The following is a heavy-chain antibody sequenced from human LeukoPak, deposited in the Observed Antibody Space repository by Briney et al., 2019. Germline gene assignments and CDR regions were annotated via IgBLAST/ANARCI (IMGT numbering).Heavy chain of an antibody. CDR1: GGSISSYY. CDR3: ARHVEMATIIDY. J-gene: IGHJ4*02. Sequence: PSETLSPTCTVSGGSISSYYWSWIRQPPGKGLEWIGYIYYSGSTNYNPSLKSRVTISVDTSKNQFSLKLSSVTAADTAVYYCARHVEMATIIDYWGQGTLVTVSS. V-gene: IGHV4-59*08. CDR2: IYYSGST. D-gene: IGHD5-12*01.